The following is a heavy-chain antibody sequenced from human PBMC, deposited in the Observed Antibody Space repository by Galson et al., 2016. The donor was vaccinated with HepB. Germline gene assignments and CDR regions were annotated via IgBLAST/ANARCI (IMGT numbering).Heavy chain of an antibody. Sequence: SLRLSCAASGFTFNSHALSWVRQAPGKGLEWVSSISATGDSTYYADSVKGRFAISRDSSKNMFYLQMNSLSGEDKAVYYCTKERWRDYGDYAWGQGILVTVSS. D-gene: IGHD4-17*01. J-gene: IGHJ5*01. CDR1: GFTFNSHA. V-gene: IGHV3-23*01. CDR3: TKERWRDYGDYA. CDR2: ISATGDST.